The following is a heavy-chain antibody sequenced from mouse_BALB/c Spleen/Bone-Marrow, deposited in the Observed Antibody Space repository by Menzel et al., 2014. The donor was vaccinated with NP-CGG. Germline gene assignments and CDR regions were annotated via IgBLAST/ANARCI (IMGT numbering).Heavy chain of an antibody. V-gene: IGHV1S29*02. CDR1: GYTFTDYN. J-gene: IGHJ3*01. CDR2: IYPYNGGT. Sequence: EVQVVESGPELVKPGASVKMSCKASGYTFTDYNMHWVKQSHGKSLEWIGYIYPYNGGTGYNQKFKSKATLTVDNSSSTAYMELRSLTSEDSAVYYCARGGDRYDDWFAYWGQGTLVSVSA. D-gene: IGHD2-14*01. CDR3: ARGGDRYDDWFAY.